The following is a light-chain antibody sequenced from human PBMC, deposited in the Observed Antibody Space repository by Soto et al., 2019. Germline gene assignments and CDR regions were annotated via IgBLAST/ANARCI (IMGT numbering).Light chain of an antibody. CDR2: EVS. Sequence: QSGLTQPASVSGSPGQSITISCTGTTSDVGGYNYVSWYQQYPGEAPKLMISEVSNRPSGISNRFSGSKSGNTASLTISGLQAEDEAIYYCSSYASSTAVVFGGGTKVTVL. CDR1: TSDVGGYNY. V-gene: IGLV2-14*01. J-gene: IGLJ3*02. CDR3: SSYASSTAVV.